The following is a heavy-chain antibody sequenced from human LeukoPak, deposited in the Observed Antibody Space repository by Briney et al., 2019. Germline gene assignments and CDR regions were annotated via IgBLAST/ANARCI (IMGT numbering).Heavy chain of an antibody. Sequence: ASVKVSCKASGYTFTGYYMHWVRQAPGQGLEWMGWINPNNGGTNYAQNFQGRVTMTRDTSISSAYMELSRLRSDDTAVYYCARSMDIVVVPAADSSGFDYRGQGTLVTVSS. CDR1: GYTFTGYY. D-gene: IGHD2-2*03. V-gene: IGHV1-2*02. CDR2: INPNNGGT. J-gene: IGHJ4*02. CDR3: ARSMDIVVVPAADSSGFDY.